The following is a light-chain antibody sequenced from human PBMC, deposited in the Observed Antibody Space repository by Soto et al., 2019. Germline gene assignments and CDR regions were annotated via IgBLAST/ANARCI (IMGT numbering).Light chain of an antibody. V-gene: IGKV3-15*01. CDR2: GAS. Sequence: EKVMTQSPATLSVSPGERATLSCRASQSIYSNLAWYQQKPGQAPRLLIYGASTRATGIPARFSGSGSGTEFTLTISSLQSEDFAVYYCQQYNNWLWTFGQGTKVEIK. J-gene: IGKJ1*01. CDR3: QQYNNWLWT. CDR1: QSIYSN.